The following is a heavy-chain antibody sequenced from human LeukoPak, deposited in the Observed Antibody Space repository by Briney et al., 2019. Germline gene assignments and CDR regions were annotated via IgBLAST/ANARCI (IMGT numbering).Heavy chain of an antibody. V-gene: IGHV3-21*04. CDR3: ARATIASSSPLIDY. J-gene: IGHJ4*02. CDR1: GFTFSSYS. D-gene: IGHD6-6*01. CDR2: ISSSSSYI. Sequence: GGSLRLSCAASGFTFSSYSMNWVRQAPGEGLEWVSSISSSSSYIYYADSVKGRFTISRDNAKNSLYLQMNSLRAEDTAVYYCARATIASSSPLIDYWGQGTLVTVSS.